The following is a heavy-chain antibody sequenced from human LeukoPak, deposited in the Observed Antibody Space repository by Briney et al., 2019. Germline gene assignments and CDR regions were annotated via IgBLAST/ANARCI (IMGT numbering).Heavy chain of an antibody. CDR3: ARWGDYDVLTGYYVSDY. D-gene: IGHD3-9*01. CDR1: GFTFSNYA. CDR2: ITGSGGNT. V-gene: IGHV3-23*01. Sequence: GGSLRLSCAASGFTFSNYAMSWVRQAPGEGLEWVSAITGSGGNTYYADSVKGRFTISRDNSKNTVFLQMNSLRAEDTAVYYCARWGDYDVLTGYYVSDYWGQGTLVTVSS. J-gene: IGHJ4*02.